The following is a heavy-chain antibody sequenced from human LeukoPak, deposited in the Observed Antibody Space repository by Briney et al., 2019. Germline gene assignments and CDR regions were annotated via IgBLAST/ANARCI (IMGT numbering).Heavy chain of an antibody. Sequence: GGSLRLSCAASGFTFSSYAMHCVRQAPGKGLEWVAVISYDGSNKYYADSVKGRFTISRDNSKNTLYLQMNSLRAEDTAVYYCARDGHDRYCSSTSCYRGKLDYWGQGTLVTVSS. D-gene: IGHD2-2*02. CDR2: ISYDGSNK. V-gene: IGHV3-30-3*01. CDR3: ARDGHDRYCSSTSCYRGKLDY. J-gene: IGHJ4*02. CDR1: GFTFSSYA.